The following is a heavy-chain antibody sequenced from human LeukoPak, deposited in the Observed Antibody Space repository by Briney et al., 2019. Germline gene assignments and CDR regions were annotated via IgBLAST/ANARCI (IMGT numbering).Heavy chain of an antibody. CDR3: ATWRGSGSYGGYFDY. CDR2: IYYDGSKK. J-gene: IGHJ4*02. Sequence: HPGRSLRLSCATSGFTFSNYGMHWVRQAPGKGLEWVAIIYYDGSKKNYADSVRGRFTISRDNSKNTLYLQMNGLRVEDTAVYYCATWRGSGSYGGYFDYWGQGTPVTVSS. CDR1: GFTFSNYG. D-gene: IGHD3-10*01. V-gene: IGHV3-33*01.